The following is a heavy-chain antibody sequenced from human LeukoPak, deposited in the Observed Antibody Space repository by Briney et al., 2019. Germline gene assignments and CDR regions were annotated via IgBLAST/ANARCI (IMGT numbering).Heavy chain of an antibody. V-gene: IGHV3-30-3*01. CDR1: GFTFSSYA. Sequence: PGRSLRLSCAASGFTFSSYAMHWVRQAPGKGLEGVAIISHDGNNKYYADSVKGRFTISRDNSKNTLYLQMNSLRAEDTAVYYCAKEYLSGFDPWGQGTLVTVSS. D-gene: IGHD1-14*01. J-gene: IGHJ5*02. CDR2: ISHDGNNK. CDR3: AKEYLSGFDP.